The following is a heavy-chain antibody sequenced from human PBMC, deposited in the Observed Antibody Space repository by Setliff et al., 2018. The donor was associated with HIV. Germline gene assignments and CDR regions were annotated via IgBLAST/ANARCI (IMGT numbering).Heavy chain of an antibody. CDR2: VHSTGTT. V-gene: IGHV4-4*07. CDR3: ARQVGSQYSYWAYYFDS. J-gene: IGHJ4*02. D-gene: IGHD5-18*01. CDR1: GGSFSTYY. Sequence: SETLSLTCTVSGGSFSTYYWSWIRQPAGEGLEYIGRVHSTGTTIYNPSLKSRVTMSVDTSTNRFSLKLNSVTAADTAIYYCARQVGSQYSYWAYYFDSWGQGALVTVSS.